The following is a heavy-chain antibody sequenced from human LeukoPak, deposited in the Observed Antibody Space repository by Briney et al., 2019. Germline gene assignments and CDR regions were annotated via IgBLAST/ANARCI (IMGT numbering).Heavy chain of an antibody. Sequence: SETLSLTCAVYGGSFSGYYWSWIRQPPGKGLEWIGEINHSGSTNYNPSLKSRVTISVDTSKNQFSLKLSSVTAADTAVYYCARVRGIVVVVRQTIMDVWGQGTTVTVSS. CDR1: GGSFSGYY. CDR2: INHSGST. CDR3: ARVRGIVVVVRQTIMDV. D-gene: IGHD2-15*01. V-gene: IGHV4-34*01. J-gene: IGHJ6*02.